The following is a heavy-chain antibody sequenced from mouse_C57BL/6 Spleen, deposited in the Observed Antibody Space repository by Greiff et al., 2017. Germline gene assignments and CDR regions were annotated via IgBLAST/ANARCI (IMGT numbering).Heavy chain of an antibody. Sequence: QVQLKQPGAELVKPGASVKMSCKASGYTFTSYWITWVKQRPGQGLEWIGDIYPGSGSTNYNEKFKSKATLTVDTSSSTAYMQLSSLTSEDSAVYYCAREDYYSNSFDYWGQGTTLTVSS. CDR3: AREDYYSNSFDY. V-gene: IGHV1-55*01. J-gene: IGHJ2*01. CDR2: IYPGSGST. D-gene: IGHD2-5*01. CDR1: GYTFTSYW.